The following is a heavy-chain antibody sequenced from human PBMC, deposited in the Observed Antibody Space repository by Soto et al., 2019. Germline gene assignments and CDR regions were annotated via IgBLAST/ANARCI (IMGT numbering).Heavy chain of an antibody. CDR2: GYHSGST. J-gene: IGHJ3*01. V-gene: IGHV4-4*02. CDR3: ARVIGYTGYRGDFFNL. Sequence: SETLSLTCVVSGGSISSNYWWSWVRQPPGKGLEWIGEGYHSGSTAYNPSLKSRVTISVDKSKNHFSLKLTSATAADTAVYYCARVIGYTGYRGDFFNLWGQGTMVTVSS. CDR1: GGSISSNYW. D-gene: IGHD5-12*01.